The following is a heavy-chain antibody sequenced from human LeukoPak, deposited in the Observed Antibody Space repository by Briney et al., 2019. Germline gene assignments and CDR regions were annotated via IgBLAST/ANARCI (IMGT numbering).Heavy chain of an antibody. CDR3: ARPSYVRYHYAFDI. CDR2: IYYSGST. Sequence: SETLSLTCTVSGGSISSYYWSWIRQPPGKGLEWIGYIYYSGSTNYNPSLKSRVTISVDTSKNQFSLKLSSVTAADTAVYYCARPSYVRYHYAFDIWGQGTMVTVSS. CDR1: GGSISSYY. V-gene: IGHV4-59*08. J-gene: IGHJ3*02. D-gene: IGHD2-2*01.